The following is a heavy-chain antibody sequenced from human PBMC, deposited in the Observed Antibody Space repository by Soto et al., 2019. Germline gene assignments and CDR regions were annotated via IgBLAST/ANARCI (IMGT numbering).Heavy chain of an antibody. CDR1: GITFRSYA. J-gene: IGHJ3*02. CDR2: ASGGGGST. V-gene: IGHV3-23*01. CDR3: AKDRRFCSGGNCPDGFDI. D-gene: IGHD2-15*01. Sequence: GGSLRLSCAASGITFRSYAMSWVRQAPGKGLEWVSAASGGGGSTYYADSVKGRFTISRDNSKNTLYLQMSSLRADDTAVYFCAKDRRFCSGGNCPDGFDIWGQGTMVTVPS.